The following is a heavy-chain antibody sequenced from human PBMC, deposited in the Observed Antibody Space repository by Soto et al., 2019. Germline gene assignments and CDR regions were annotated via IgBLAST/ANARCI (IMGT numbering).Heavy chain of an antibody. J-gene: IGHJ4*02. CDR3: ARDPVSIATRGTFDY. D-gene: IGHD1-1*01. V-gene: IGHV3-30*16. Sequence: QVQLVESGGGVVQPGRSLRLSCAASVFPFSSYAMHWVRQAPGKGLEWVAGMSNEGGNEYYADSVRGRFTISRDNSKNTLYLQMNSLRTEDTAVYYCARDPVSIATRGTFDYWGQGTLVTVSS. CDR1: VFPFSSYA. CDR2: MSNEGGNE.